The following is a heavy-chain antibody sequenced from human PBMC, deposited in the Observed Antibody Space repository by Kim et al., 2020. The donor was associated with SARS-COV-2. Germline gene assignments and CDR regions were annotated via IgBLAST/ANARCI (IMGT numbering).Heavy chain of an antibody. V-gene: IGHV5-51*01. Sequence: RYSPSFQGQVTISADKSISTAYLQWSSLKASDTAMYYCAISDGYYYGMDVWGQGTTVTVSS. D-gene: IGHD3-16*02. J-gene: IGHJ6*02. CDR3: AISDGYYYGMDV.